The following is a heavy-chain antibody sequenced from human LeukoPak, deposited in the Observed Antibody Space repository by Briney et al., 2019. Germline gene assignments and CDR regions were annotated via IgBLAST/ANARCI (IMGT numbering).Heavy chain of an antibody. CDR2: IKTDGSST. J-gene: IGHJ3*02. Sequence: GGSLRLSCAASGFTFSSYWMHWVRQAPGKGLVWVSRIKTDGSSTDYADSVKGRFATSRDNAKNTMYLQMNSLRAEDTAVYYCARGVSGTGPDIWGLGTMVTVSS. D-gene: IGHD5/OR15-5a*01. V-gene: IGHV3-74*01. CDR1: GFTFSSYW. CDR3: ARGVSGTGPDI.